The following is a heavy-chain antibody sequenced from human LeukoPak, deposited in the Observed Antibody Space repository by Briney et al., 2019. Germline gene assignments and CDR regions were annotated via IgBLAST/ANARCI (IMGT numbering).Heavy chain of an antibody. CDR2: ISGSGGST. CDR1: GFTFSSYA. Sequence: GGSLRLSCAASGFTFSSYAMSWVRQAPGKGLEWVSAISGSGGSTYYAGSVKGRFTISRDNSKNTLYLQMNSLGAEDTAVYYCANLYQSYSNNCFDPWGRGTLVTVSS. CDR3: ANLYQSYSNNCFDP. J-gene: IGHJ5*02. D-gene: IGHD3-10*01. V-gene: IGHV3-23*01.